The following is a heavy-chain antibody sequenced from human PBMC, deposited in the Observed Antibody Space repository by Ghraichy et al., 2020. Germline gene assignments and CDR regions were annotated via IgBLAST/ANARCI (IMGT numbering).Heavy chain of an antibody. D-gene: IGHD6-6*01. Sequence: GGSLRLSCAASGFTVSSNYMSWVRQAPGKGLEWVSVIYSGGSTYYADSVKGRFTISRDNSKNTLCLQMNSLRAEDTAVYYCARVGGAGDWQLVPYYFDYWGQGTLVTVSS. J-gene: IGHJ4*02. CDR1: GFTVSSNY. CDR3: ARVGGAGDWQLVPYYFDY. V-gene: IGHV3-66*02. CDR2: IYSGGST.